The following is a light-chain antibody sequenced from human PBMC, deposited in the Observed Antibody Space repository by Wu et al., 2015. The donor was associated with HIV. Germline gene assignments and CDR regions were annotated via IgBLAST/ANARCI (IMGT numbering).Light chain of an antibody. Sequence: DIQMTQSPSTLSASVGDRVTITCRASQSISSWVAWYQQKPGKAPKLLIYKASNLESGVPSRFSGSGSGTEFTLTISSLQPDDFATYYCQQYYTTLWTFGQGTKVEIK. CDR1: QSISSW. J-gene: IGKJ1*01. V-gene: IGKV1-5*03. CDR3: QQYYTTLWT. CDR2: KAS.